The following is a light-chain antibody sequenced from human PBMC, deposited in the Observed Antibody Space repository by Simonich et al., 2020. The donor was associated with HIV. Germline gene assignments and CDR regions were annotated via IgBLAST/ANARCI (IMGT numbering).Light chain of an antibody. Sequence: EIVMTQSPATLSVSPGERATLSCRASQSVSSDLAWYQQKPGQAPRLLIYGASTRATCVPARFSGSGSGTEFTLTISSLQAEDVAVYYCQQYLSIPRTFGQGTKVEIK. CDR1: QSVSSD. CDR3: QQYLSIPRT. CDR2: GAS. V-gene: IGKV3-15*01. J-gene: IGKJ1*01.